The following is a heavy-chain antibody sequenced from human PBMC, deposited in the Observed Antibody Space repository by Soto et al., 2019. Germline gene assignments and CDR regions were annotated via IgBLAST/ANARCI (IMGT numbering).Heavy chain of an antibody. CDR1: GVTFSSYA. CDR2: IIPIFGTA. J-gene: IGHJ4*02. V-gene: IGHV1-69*06. D-gene: IGHD2-2*02. CDR3: AWTYCSSTSCYTSPIDY. Sequence: QVQLVQSGAEVKKPGSSVKVSCKASGVTFSSYAISWVRQAPGQGLEWMGGIIPIFGTANYAQKFQGRVTITADKTTSTAYMELSSLRSEDTAVYYCAWTYCSSTSCYTSPIDYWGQGTLVTVSS.